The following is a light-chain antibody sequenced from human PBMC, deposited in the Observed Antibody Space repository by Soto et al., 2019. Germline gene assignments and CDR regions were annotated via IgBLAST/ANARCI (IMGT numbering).Light chain of an antibody. CDR1: QSISSY. CDR3: QQSYSTPRT. CDR2: AAS. J-gene: IGKJ1*01. V-gene: IGKV1-39*01. Sequence: DIQMTQSPSSLSASVGDRVTITCRASQSISSYLNGYQQKPGKAPKRLIYAASSLQSGVPSRVSGSGSGTDFTLTISSLQPEDCATYYCQQSYSTPRTFGQGTKVDIK.